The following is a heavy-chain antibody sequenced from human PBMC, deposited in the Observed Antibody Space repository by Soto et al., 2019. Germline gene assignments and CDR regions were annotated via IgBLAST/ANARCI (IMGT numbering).Heavy chain of an antibody. Sequence: GESLKISCKGSGYSFTSYWIGWVRQMPGKGLEWMGIIYPGDSDTRYSPSFQGQVTISADKSISTAYLQMNSLRAEDTAVYYCARDRRSVVVVAAIVDYWGQGTLVTVSS. CDR1: GYSFTSYW. D-gene: IGHD2-15*01. CDR2: IYPGDSDT. J-gene: IGHJ4*02. CDR3: ARDRRSVVVVAAIVDY. V-gene: IGHV5-51*01.